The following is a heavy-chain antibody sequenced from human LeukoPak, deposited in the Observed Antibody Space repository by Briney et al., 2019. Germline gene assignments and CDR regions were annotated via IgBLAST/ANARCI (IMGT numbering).Heavy chain of an antibody. J-gene: IGHJ5*02. Sequence: PLETLSLTCTVSGGSFSSRSHYWGWIRQTPGKGLEWIGSMFYSGSTYYNPSLKSRVIIFVDTSKNQFYLKVSSVTAADTAVYYCARADVGINWFDPWGQGTLVTVSS. D-gene: IGHD1-26*01. CDR2: MFYSGST. CDR3: ARADVGINWFDP. V-gene: IGHV4-39*01. CDR1: GGSFSSRSHY.